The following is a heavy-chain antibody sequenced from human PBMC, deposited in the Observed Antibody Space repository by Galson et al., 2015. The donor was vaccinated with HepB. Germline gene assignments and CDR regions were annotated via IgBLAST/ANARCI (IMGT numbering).Heavy chain of an antibody. Sequence: SVKVSCKASGYTFTSYGISWVRQAPGQGLEWMGWISAYNGNTNYAQKLQGRVTMTTDTSTSTAYMELRSLRSDDTAVYYCARGDEDIVVVPAAMGRYGMDVWGQGTTVTVSS. D-gene: IGHD2-2*01. V-gene: IGHV1-18*04. CDR2: ISAYNGNT. CDR3: ARGDEDIVVVPAAMGRYGMDV. CDR1: GYTFTSYG. J-gene: IGHJ6*02.